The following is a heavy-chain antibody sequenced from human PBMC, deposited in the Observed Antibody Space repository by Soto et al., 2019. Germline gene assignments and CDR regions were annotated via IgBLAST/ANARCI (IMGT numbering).Heavy chain of an antibody. Sequence: GGSLRLSCAASGFTCSSYAMSWVRQAPGKGLEWVSAISGSGGSTYYADSVKGRFTISRDNSKNTLYLQMNSLRAEDTAVYYCAKDPAGYSSGWYPYYFDYWGQGTLVTVSS. CDR2: ISGSGGST. V-gene: IGHV3-23*01. CDR1: GFTCSSYA. D-gene: IGHD6-19*01. J-gene: IGHJ4*02. CDR3: AKDPAGYSSGWYPYYFDY.